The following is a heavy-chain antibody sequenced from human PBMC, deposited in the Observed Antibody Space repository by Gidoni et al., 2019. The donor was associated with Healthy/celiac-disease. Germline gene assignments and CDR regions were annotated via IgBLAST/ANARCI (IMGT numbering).Heavy chain of an antibody. Sequence: EVQLLESGGGLVQPGGSLRLSCEASGFTFSSYAMSWVRQAPGKGLEWVSAISGSGGSTYYADSVKGRFTISRDNSKNTLYLQMNSLRAEDTAVYYCAKFRGYCSGGSCYSPADYWGQGTLVTVSS. CDR1: GFTFSSYA. D-gene: IGHD2-15*01. CDR2: ISGSGGST. V-gene: IGHV3-23*01. J-gene: IGHJ4*02. CDR3: AKFRGYCSGGSCYSPADY.